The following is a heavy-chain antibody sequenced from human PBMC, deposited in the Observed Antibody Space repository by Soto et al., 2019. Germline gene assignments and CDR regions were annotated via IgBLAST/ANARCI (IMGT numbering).Heavy chain of an antibody. V-gene: IGHV4-34*01. CDR2: INHSGST. D-gene: IGHD3-10*01. Sequence: QVQLQQWGAGLLKPSETLSLTCAVYGASFSGYYWSWIRQPPGKGLEWIGEINHSGSTNYNPSLKSRVTISVDTSKNQFSLKLSSVTAADTAVYYCAGGARFGELFDWGQGTLVTVSS. CDR3: AGGARFGELFD. J-gene: IGHJ4*02. CDR1: GASFSGYY.